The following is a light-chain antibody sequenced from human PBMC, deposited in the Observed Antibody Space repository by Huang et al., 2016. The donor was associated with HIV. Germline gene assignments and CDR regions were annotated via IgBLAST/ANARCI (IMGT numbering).Light chain of an antibody. Sequence: DIQMTQSPSSVSASVGERVTITCRASQDISSYVAWYQQKPGKAPKLLIYATSTLQSGVPSRFCGSSSGTAFTLTISSLQPEDFATYYCQQTDRFSITFGQGTRLEIK. V-gene: IGKV1-12*01. J-gene: IGKJ5*01. CDR1: QDISSY. CDR2: ATS. CDR3: QQTDRFSIT.